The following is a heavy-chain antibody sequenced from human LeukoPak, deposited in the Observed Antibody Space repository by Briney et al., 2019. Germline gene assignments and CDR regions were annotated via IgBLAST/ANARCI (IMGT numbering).Heavy chain of an antibody. D-gene: IGHD5-18*01. CDR2: INHSGST. Sequence: SETLSLTCTVSGGSISSGGYSWSWIRQPPGKGLEWIGEINHSGSTNYNPSLKSRVTISVDTSKNQFSLKLSSVTAADTAVYYCARGPVIMEDTAMVTYNPFDYWGQGTLVTVSS. V-gene: IGHV4-39*07. CDR1: GGSISSGGYS. J-gene: IGHJ4*02. CDR3: ARGPVIMEDTAMVTYNPFDY.